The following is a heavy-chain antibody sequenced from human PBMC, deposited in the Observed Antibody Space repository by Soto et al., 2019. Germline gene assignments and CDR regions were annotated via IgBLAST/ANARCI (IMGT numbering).Heavy chain of an antibody. CDR2: IRGSCGST. CDR3: AKDRSSGPGRGFAY. J-gene: IGHJ4*02. D-gene: IGHD6-19*01. CDR1: GFTFSSYA. Sequence: EVQLLESGGGLVQQGGSLRRSGAASGFTFSSYARSWVRQAPGKGLEWVSAIRGSCGSTYYADSVKARFTISRDNSKNTLYLQMNSLRAEDTAVYYCAKDRSSGPGRGFAYGGQVSRVTVSS. V-gene: IGHV3-23*01.